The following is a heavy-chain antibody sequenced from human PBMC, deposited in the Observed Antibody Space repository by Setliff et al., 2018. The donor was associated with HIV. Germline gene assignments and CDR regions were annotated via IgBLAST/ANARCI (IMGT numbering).Heavy chain of an antibody. Sequence: GGSLRLSCAASGFTVSSNYMSWVRQAPGKGLEWVSIIYIGGSTYYADSAKGRFTISRDNSKNTLYLEMNSLRAEDTAVYYCARERGIAAASFDYWGQGTLVIVSS. V-gene: IGHV3-66*01. CDR2: IYIGGST. D-gene: IGHD6-13*01. CDR3: ARERGIAAASFDY. CDR1: GFTVSSNY. J-gene: IGHJ4*02.